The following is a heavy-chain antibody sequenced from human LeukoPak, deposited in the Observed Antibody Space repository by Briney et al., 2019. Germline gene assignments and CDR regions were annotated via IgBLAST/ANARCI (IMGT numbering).Heavy chain of an antibody. V-gene: IGHV4-59*01. CDR1: GGSISSYY. Sequence: SETLSLTCTVSGGSISSYYWSWIRQPPGNGLEWIGYIYYSGSTNYNPSLKSRVTISVDTSKNQFSLKLSSVTAADTAVYYCARAYCCGDCFAFDIWGQGTMVTVSS. D-gene: IGHD2-21*02. J-gene: IGHJ3*02. CDR3: ARAYCCGDCFAFDI. CDR2: IYYSGST.